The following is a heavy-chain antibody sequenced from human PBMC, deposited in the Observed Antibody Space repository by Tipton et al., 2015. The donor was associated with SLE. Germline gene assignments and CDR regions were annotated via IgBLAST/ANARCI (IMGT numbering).Heavy chain of an antibody. CDR1: GFTVSSNY. J-gene: IGHJ6*03. V-gene: IGHV3-53*04. Sequence: SLRLSCAASGFTVSSNYMSWVRQAPGKGLEWVSVIYAGGSTFYADSVKGRFTISRHSSKNTLDLQMNSLRPEDTAVYYCARESGVTIFGVAHMDVWGKGITVTVSS. CDR2: IYAGGST. CDR3: ARESGVTIFGVAHMDV. D-gene: IGHD3-3*01.